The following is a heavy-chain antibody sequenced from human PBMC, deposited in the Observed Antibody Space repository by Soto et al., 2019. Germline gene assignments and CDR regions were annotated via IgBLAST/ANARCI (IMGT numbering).Heavy chain of an antibody. V-gene: IGHV3-23*01. CDR2: ISGSGGST. CDR3: ARRGSGSYYDY. Sequence: EVQLLESGGGLVQPGGSLRLSCAASGFTFSSYAMRWVRQAPGKGLEWVSAISGSGGSTYYADSVKGRFTISRDKSKNTLYLQMNSLSAEDQAVYSCARRGSGSYYDYGGQGTLVTVPS. CDR1: GFTFSSYA. D-gene: IGHD1-26*01. J-gene: IGHJ4*02.